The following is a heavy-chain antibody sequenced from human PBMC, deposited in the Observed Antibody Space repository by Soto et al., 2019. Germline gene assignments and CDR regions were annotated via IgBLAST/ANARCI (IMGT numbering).Heavy chain of an antibody. CDR2: ISGSGGST. CDR1: GFTFSSYA. CDR3: AKDLAGDTAMDYYYYYGMDV. Sequence: PGGSLRLSCAASGFTFSSYAMSWVRQAPGKGLEWVSAISGSGGSTYYADSVKGRFTISRDNSKNTLYLQMNSLRAEDTAVYYCAKDLAGDTAMDYYYYYGMDVWGQGTTVTGSS. D-gene: IGHD5-18*01. J-gene: IGHJ6*02. V-gene: IGHV3-23*01.